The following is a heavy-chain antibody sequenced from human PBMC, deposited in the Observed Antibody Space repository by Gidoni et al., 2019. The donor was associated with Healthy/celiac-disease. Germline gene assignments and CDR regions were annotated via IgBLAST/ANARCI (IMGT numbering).Heavy chain of an antibody. CDR2: IYHSGST. CDR1: GYSISSGYY. Sequence: QVQLQESGPGLVKPSETLSLTCAVSGYSISSGYYWGWIRQPPGKGLEWIGSIYHSGSTYYNPSLKSRVTISVDTSKNQFSLKLSSVTAADTAVYYCARDPGGSYRDYWGQGTLVTVSS. CDR3: ARDPGGSYRDY. D-gene: IGHD1-26*01. V-gene: IGHV4-38-2*02. J-gene: IGHJ4*02.